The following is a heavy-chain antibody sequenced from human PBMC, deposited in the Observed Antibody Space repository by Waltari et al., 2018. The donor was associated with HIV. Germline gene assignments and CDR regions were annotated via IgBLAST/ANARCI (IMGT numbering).Heavy chain of an antibody. Sequence: QVQLVESGGGVVQRGGSLRLSCATSGFTFSNYGMHWVRQAPGKGLEWVAFIRSDGSYKKYADSVKGRFTISRDNSKNTLYLQMNSLRGEDTAVYYCAKGITTRDDAFDIWGQGTMVTVSS. D-gene: IGHD4-4*01. V-gene: IGHV3-30*02. J-gene: IGHJ3*02. CDR3: AKGITTRDDAFDI. CDR1: GFTFSNYG. CDR2: IRSDGSYK.